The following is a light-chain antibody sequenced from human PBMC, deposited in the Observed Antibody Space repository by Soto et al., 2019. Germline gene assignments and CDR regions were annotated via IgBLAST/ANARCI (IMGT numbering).Light chain of an antibody. Sequence: AIQMTQSPSSLSASVGDRVSITCRSSQDIKNDVAWYQQKPGKAPKLLIYAASSLQSGVPSRFSASGSGTDFTLTVSSPQHEDFATYYCLQDYNYPYTFGQGTKVDNK. CDR3: LQDYNYPYT. V-gene: IGKV1-6*01. CDR1: QDIKND. J-gene: IGKJ2*01. CDR2: AAS.